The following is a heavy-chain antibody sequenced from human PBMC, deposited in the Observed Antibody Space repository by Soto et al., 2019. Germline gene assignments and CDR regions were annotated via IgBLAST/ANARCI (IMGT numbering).Heavy chain of an antibody. CDR1: GYTFTGYY. Sequence: ASVKVSCKASGYTFTGYYMHWVRQAPGQGLEWMGWINPNSGGTNYAQKFQGWVTMTRDTSISTAYMELSRLRSDDTAVYYCACYGSGSYYNPNFSYWGKGSLVTVSA. CDR2: INPNSGGT. CDR3: ACYGSGSYYNPNFSY. V-gene: IGHV1-2*04. J-gene: IGHJ4*02. D-gene: IGHD3-10*01.